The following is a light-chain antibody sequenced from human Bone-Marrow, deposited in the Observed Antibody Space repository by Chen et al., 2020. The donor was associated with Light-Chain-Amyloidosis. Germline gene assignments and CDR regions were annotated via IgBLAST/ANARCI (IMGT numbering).Light chain of an antibody. V-gene: IGLV3-21*02. J-gene: IGLJ3*02. Sequence: SYVLTRLSSVSVAPAQTATLACGGNNFGSTSVHWYQQTPGQAPLLVVYDDSDRPSGIPERLSGSNSGNTATLTISRVEAGDEADYYCQVWDRSSDRPVFGGGTKLTVL. CDR3: QVWDRSSDRPV. CDR1: NFGSTS. CDR2: DDS.